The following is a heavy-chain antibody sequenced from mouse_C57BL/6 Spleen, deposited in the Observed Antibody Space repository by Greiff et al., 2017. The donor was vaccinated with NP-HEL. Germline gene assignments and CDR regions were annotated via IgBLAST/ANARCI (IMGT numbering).Heavy chain of an antibody. CDR2: IRLKSDNYAT. CDR3: TALVTTVGGY. CDR1: GFTFSNYW. D-gene: IGHD1-1*01. Sequence: EVKLMESGGGLVQPGGSMRLSCVASGFTFSNYWMNWVRQSPEKGLEWVAQIRLKSDNYATHYAESVKGRFTISRDDSKSSVYLQMNNLRAEDTGIYYCTALVTTVGGYWGQGTTLTVSS. V-gene: IGHV6-3*01. J-gene: IGHJ2*01.